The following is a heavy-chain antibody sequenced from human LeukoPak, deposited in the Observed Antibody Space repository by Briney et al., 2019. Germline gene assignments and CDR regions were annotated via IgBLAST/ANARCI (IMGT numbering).Heavy chain of an antibody. CDR1: GFSLSTSGVG. V-gene: IGHV2-5*02. CDR2: IYWDDDK. D-gene: IGHD4-17*01. J-gene: IGHJ4*02. CDR3: AHRSNEFDYGDHVGYFDY. Sequence: SGPTLVNPTQTLTLTCTFSGFSLSTSGVGVGWIRQPPGKALEWLALIYWDDDKRYSPSLKSRLTITKDTSKNQVVLTMTNMDPVDTATYYCAHRSNEFDYGDHVGYFDYWGQGTLVTVSS.